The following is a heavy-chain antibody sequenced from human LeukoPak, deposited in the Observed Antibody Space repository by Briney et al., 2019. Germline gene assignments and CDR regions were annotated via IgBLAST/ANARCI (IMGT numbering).Heavy chain of an antibody. Sequence: ASVKVSCKASGYTFTTFDIHWVRQAPGQGLEWMGWINPNTGGTKYAQKFQGRITMTRDTSISTAFMEVSRLRYDDTAVYYCTKSDGGGYDFGPWGQGTLVTVSS. D-gene: IGHD5-12*01. V-gene: IGHV1-2*02. J-gene: IGHJ5*02. CDR3: TKSDGGGYDFGP. CDR2: INPNTGGT. CDR1: GYTFTTFD.